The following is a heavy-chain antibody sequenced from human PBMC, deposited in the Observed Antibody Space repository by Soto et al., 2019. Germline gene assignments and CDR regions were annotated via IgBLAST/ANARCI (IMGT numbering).Heavy chain of an antibody. Sequence: EVQLVESRGGLVQPGGSLRLSCAASGFTFSSYWMHWVRQAPGKGLVWVSRINSDGSSISYADSVKGRFTISRDNAKNTLYLQMNSLRVEDTAVYYCARETGYSSGWRQDYWGQGTLVAVSS. CDR1: GFTFSSYW. J-gene: IGHJ4*02. D-gene: IGHD6-19*01. CDR3: ARETGYSSGWRQDY. V-gene: IGHV3-74*01. CDR2: INSDGSSI.